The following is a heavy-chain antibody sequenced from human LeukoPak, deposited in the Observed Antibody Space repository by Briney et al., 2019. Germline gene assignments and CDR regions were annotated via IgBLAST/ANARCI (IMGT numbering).Heavy chain of an antibody. CDR2: ISYDGSNK. V-gene: IGHV3-30*04. CDR1: GFTFSSYA. Sequence: GRSLRLSCAASGFTFSSYAMHWVRQAPGKGLEWVAVISYDGSNKYYADSVKGRFTISRDNSKNTLYLQMNSLRAEDTAVYYCAREGCGGDCLAAFDIWGQGTMVTVSS. CDR3: AREGCGGDCLAAFDI. D-gene: IGHD2-21*02. J-gene: IGHJ3*02.